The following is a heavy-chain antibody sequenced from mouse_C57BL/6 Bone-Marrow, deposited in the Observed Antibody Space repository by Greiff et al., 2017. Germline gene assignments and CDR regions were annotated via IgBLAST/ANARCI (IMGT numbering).Heavy chain of an antibody. J-gene: IGHJ3*01. CDR2: INSDGGST. Sequence: EVKLMESGGGLVQPGESLKLSCESNEYEFPSHDMSWVRKTPEKRLELVAAINSDGGSTYYPDTMERRFIISRDNTKKTLYLQMSSLRSEDTALYYCARHDYYYEWAWFAYWGQGTLVTVSA. D-gene: IGHD2-4*01. V-gene: IGHV5-2*01. CDR1: EYEFPSHD. CDR3: ARHDYYYEWAWFAY.